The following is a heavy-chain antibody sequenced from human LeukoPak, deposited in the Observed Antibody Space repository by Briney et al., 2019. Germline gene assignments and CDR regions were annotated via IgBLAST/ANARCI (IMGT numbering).Heavy chain of an antibody. J-gene: IGHJ4*02. CDR2: ISSNGGST. V-gene: IGHV3-64D*06. D-gene: IGHD2-15*01. Sequence: GGSLRLSCSASGFTFSGYAIHWVRQAPGKGLECVSAISSNGGSTYYADSVKGRFTISRDNSKNTLYLQMSSLRAEDTAVYYCVKDKGYCSGGSCHFDYWGQGTLVTVSS. CDR1: GFTFSGYA. CDR3: VKDKGYCSGGSCHFDY.